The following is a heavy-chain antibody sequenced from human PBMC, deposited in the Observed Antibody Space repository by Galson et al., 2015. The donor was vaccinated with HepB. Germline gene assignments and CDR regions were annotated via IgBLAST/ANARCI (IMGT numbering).Heavy chain of an antibody. Sequence: SVKVSCKASGGTFSNHVINWVRQAPGQGLEWMGGIIPMFGEPRHAQKFQDRITLSADASTSTAYMEVTSLQSADTAVYYCARGKYGMDVWGKGPQSSSPQ. CDR2: IIPMFGEP. CDR3: ARGKYGMDV. CDR1: GGTFSNHV. J-gene: IGHJ6*01. V-gene: IGHV1-69*13.